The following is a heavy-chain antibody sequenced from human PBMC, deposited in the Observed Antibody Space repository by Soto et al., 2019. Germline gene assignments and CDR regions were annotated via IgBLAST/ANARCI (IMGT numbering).Heavy chain of an antibody. CDR3: ARGIVVVGMDV. V-gene: IGHV1-69*01. Sequence: QVQLVQSGAEVKKPGSSVKVSCKASGDTFSSYAINWVRQGPGQGLEWMGGIIHMFGTANYAEKFQGRVTITADESTSTGYIELNSLRSEDTAVYYCARGIVVVGMDVWGQGTTVTVSS. J-gene: IGHJ6*02. D-gene: IGHD2-15*01. CDR2: IIHMFGTA. CDR1: GDTFSSYA.